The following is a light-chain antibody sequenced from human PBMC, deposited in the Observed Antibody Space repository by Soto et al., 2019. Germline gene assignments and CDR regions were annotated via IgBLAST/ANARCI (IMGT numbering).Light chain of an antibody. Sequence: DIQMTQSPSSLSASVGDRVTITCRASQGIRHDLGWYQQIPGKAPKRQIYAASTLQSGVPSRFSGSGSGTEFTLTISGLQPEDLATYYCLQHNSYPYTFGQGTELEIK. J-gene: IGKJ2*01. CDR3: LQHNSYPYT. CDR1: QGIRHD. V-gene: IGKV1-17*01. CDR2: AAS.